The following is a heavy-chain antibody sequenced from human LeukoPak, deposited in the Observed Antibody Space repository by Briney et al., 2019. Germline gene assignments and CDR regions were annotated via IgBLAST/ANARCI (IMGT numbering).Heavy chain of an antibody. CDR1: GFTFSSYG. CDR2: ISYDGSNK. J-gene: IGHJ4*02. CDR3: AKGFWASGAHCSGGSCTAFDY. D-gene: IGHD2-15*01. Sequence: GRSLRLSCAASGFTFSSYGMHWVRQAPGKGLEWVAVISYDGSNKYYADSVKGRFTISRDNSKNTLYLQMNSLRAEDTAVYYCAKGFWASGAHCSGGSCTAFDYWGQGTLVTVSS. V-gene: IGHV3-30*18.